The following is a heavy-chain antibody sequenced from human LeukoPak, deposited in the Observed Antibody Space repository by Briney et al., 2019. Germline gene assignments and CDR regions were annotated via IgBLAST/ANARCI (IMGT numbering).Heavy chain of an antibody. CDR2: IYPGDSDT. CDR1: GYSFTSYW. D-gene: IGHD4-11*01. CDR3: ARHASLLYSNYGGRYIDY. J-gene: IGHJ4*02. Sequence: GESLKISCKGSGYSFTSYWIGWVRQMPGKGLEWMGIIYPGDSDTRYSPSFQGQVTISADKSISTAYLQWSSLKASDTAMYYCARHASLLYSNYGGRYIDYWGQGTLVTVSS. V-gene: IGHV5-51*01.